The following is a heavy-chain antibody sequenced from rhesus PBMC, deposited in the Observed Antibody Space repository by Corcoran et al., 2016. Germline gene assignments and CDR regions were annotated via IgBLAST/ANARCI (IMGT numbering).Heavy chain of an antibody. V-gene: IGHV4-65*01. CDR1: GGSISSSHL. J-gene: IGHJ4*01. CDR3: ASHHCSGGVCYDY. D-gene: IGHD2-39*02. Sequence: QVQLQESGPGLVKPSETLSLPCAVSGGSISSSHLWRWIRPPPGKGLEWIGYISGSSGSTYYNPSLKSRVTISTDTSKNQFSLKLSSVTAADTAVYYCASHHCSGGVCYDYWGQGVLVTVSS. CDR2: ISGSSGST.